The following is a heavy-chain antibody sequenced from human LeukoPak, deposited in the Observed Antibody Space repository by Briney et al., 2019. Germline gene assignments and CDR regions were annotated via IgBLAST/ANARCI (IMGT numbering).Heavy chain of an antibody. Sequence: GGSLRLFCTASGFTFGDYDMSWLRQAPGKGLEGVGFIRCKTYCGTKEYAESVKGRFNISRDDSKSIAYLQMNSLKTEDTAVYYCSRVGATAADAFDIWGQGTMVTVSS. CDR3: SRVGATAADAFDI. CDR1: GFTFGDYD. J-gene: IGHJ3*02. CDR2: IRCKTYCGTK. V-gene: IGHV3-49*03. D-gene: IGHD1-26*01.